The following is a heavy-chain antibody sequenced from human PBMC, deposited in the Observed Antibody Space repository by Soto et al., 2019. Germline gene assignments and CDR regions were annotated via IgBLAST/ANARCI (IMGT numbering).Heavy chain of an antibody. Sequence: LRLSCEASGFNFSSYGIHWVRQAPGKGLEWVAIIWNDGSNEYYADSVKGRFTISRDNSKNTVYLQVSKLRAEDTAAYFCARDQTDSGGYSDSWGQGTLVTVSS. CDR2: IWNDGSNE. D-gene: IGHD3-22*01. V-gene: IGHV3-33*01. CDR3: ARDQTDSGGYSDS. CDR1: GFNFSSYG. J-gene: IGHJ4*02.